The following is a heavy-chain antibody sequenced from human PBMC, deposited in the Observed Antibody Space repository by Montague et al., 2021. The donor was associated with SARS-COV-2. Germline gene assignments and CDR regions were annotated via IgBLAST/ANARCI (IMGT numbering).Heavy chain of an antibody. CDR3: ARAGSGSYSFYYYYGMDV. J-gene: IGHJ6*02. CDR1: GDSISSYY. Sequence: SETLSLTCDVYGDSISSYYWSWIRQPPGKGLEWIGYIYYSGSTNYNPSLKSRVTISVDTSKNQFSLKLSSVTAADTAVYYCARAGSGSYSFYYYYGMDVWGQGTTVTVSS. D-gene: IGHD3-10*01. CDR2: IYYSGST. V-gene: IGHV4-59*08.